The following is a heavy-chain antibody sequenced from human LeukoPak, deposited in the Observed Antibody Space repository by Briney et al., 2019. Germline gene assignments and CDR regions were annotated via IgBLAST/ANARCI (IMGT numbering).Heavy chain of an antibody. V-gene: IGHV1-69*04. J-gene: IGHJ6*02. CDR1: GGTLNNFA. CDR2: IIPFLGIA. D-gene: IGHD6-13*01. Sequence: SVKVSCKASGGTLNNFAIAWVRQAPGQGLEWMGRIIPFLGIANYAQKFRGRVTITADKSTSTAYMELSSLTSEDTAMFYCARELAAAGSSLHYYYYYGMDVWGQGTTVTVSS. CDR3: ARELAAAGSSLHYYYYYGMDV.